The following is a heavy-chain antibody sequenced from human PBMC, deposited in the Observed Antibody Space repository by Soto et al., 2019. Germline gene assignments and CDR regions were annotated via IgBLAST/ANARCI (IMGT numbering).Heavy chain of an antibody. V-gene: IGHV3-21*01. J-gene: IGHJ6*02. CDR1: GFTFSSYS. Sequence: GGSLRLSCAASGFTFSSYSMNWVRQAPGKGLEWVSSISSSSSYIYYADSVKGRFTISRDNAKNSLYLQMNSLRAEDTALYYCAKDSVGGARYREPYYYYYYGMDVWGQGTSVTVSS. CDR2: ISSSSSYI. CDR3: AKDSVGGARYREPYYYYYYGMDV. D-gene: IGHD1-26*01.